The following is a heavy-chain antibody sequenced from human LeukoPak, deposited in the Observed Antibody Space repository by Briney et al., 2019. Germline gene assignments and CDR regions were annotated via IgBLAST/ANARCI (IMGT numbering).Heavy chain of an antibody. J-gene: IGHJ4*02. CDR2: ISSSGSTI. D-gene: IGHD5-12*01. V-gene: IGHV3-11*01. Sequence: GGPLRLSCAASGFTFSDYYMSWIRQAPGKGLEWVSYISSSGSTIYYADSVKGRFTISRDNAKNALFLQMNSLRVEDTATYYCASDIVATSGDFWGQGTLVSVSS. CDR3: ASDIVATSGDF. CDR1: GFTFSDYY.